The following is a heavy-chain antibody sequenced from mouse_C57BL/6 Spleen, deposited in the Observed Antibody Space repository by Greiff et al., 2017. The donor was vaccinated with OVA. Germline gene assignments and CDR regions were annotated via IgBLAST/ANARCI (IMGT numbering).Heavy chain of an antibody. CDR1: GYTFTSYW. V-gene: IGHV1-7*01. CDR2: INPSSGYT. CDR3: ARSRALTGPGPYAMDY. J-gene: IGHJ4*01. D-gene: IGHD4-1*01. Sequence: VKLMESGAELAKPGASVKLSCKASGYTFTSYWMHWVKQRPGQGLEWIGYINPSSGYTKYNQKFKDKATLTADKSSSTAYMQLSSLTYEDSAVYYCARSRALTGPGPYAMDYWGQGTSVTVSS.